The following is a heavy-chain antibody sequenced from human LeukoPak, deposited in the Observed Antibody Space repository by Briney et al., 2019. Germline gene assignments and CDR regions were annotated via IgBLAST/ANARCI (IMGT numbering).Heavy chain of an antibody. CDR3: ARFNYDSSGYYRTFDY. Sequence: SETLSLTCTVSGYSISSGYYWGWIRQPPGKGLEWIGYIYHSGSTNYNPSLKSRVTISVDTSKNQFSLKLSSVTAADTALYYCARFNYDSSGYYRTFDYWGQGTLVTVSS. J-gene: IGHJ4*02. CDR1: GYSISSGYY. CDR2: IYHSGST. D-gene: IGHD3-22*01. V-gene: IGHV4-38-2*02.